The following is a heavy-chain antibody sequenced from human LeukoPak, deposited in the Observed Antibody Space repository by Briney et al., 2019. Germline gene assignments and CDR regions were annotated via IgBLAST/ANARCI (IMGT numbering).Heavy chain of an antibody. CDR2: IYYSGNT. V-gene: IGHV4-39*01. CDR3: ATSTVMNHYCFDY. Sequence: SETLSLTCTVSGGSISSSSYYWVWIRQPPGKGLEWIGSIYYSGNTYYNPSLKSRVSISLDTSKNQFSLKLSSVTAADTAVYYCATSTVMNHYCFDYWAQGTLVTVSS. CDR1: GGSISSSSYY. J-gene: IGHJ4*02. D-gene: IGHD1-14*01.